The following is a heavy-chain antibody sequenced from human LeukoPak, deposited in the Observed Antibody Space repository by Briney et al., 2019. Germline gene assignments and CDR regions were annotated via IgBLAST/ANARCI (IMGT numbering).Heavy chain of an antibody. Sequence: ASVKVSCKASGYTFTGYYMHWVRQAPGQGLEWMGWINPNSGGTNYAQKFQGRVTMTRDTSISTAYMELSRLRSDDTAVYYCARDLPYYYDSSGYSPYYFDYWGQGTLVTVSS. CDR3: ARDLPYYYDSSGYSPYYFDY. J-gene: IGHJ4*02. CDR2: INPNSGGT. CDR1: GYTFTGYY. D-gene: IGHD3-22*01. V-gene: IGHV1-2*02.